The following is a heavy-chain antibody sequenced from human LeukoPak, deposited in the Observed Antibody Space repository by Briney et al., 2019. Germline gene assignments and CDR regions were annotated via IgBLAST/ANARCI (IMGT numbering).Heavy chain of an antibody. Sequence: GESLQISCQGSGYIFTSYWIGWVRQLPGKGLEWMGIIYPGDSDTRYSPSFQGQVTISADKSISTAYLQWSSLKASDTAMYYCARLTVTTSPSDYWGQGTLVTVSS. CDR3: ARLTVTTSPSDY. V-gene: IGHV5-51*01. CDR1: GYIFTSYW. J-gene: IGHJ4*02. D-gene: IGHD4-17*01. CDR2: IYPGDSDT.